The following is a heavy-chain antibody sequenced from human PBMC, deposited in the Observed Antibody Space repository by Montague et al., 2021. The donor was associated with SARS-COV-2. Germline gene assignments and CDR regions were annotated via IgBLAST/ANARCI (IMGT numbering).Heavy chain of an antibody. J-gene: IGHJ4*02. V-gene: IGHV3-23*01. CDR2: ISGSGGNT. CDR3: AKDRELWFGELLPVDY. Sequence: SLRLSCAASGFTFSSYAMSWVRQAPGKGLEWVSAISGSGGNTYYAGSVKGRFTISRDNSKNTLYLQMNSLRAEDTAVYYCAKDRELWFGELLPVDYWGQGTLVTVSS. D-gene: IGHD3-10*01. CDR1: GFTFSSYA.